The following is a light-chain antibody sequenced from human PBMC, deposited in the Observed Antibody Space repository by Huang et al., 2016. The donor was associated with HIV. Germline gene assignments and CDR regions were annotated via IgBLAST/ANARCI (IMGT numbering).Light chain of an antibody. Sequence: DIQLTQSPSSLSASVGDRVTITCRASQGISSALACYQQKPGKAHELLRHSASNLESGGPSRFSGSGSGTDYTLTNSSLQAEDFATYYCQQYQSIPLSFGGGTKVEIK. CDR1: QGISSA. V-gene: IGKV1-NL1*01. CDR3: QQYQSIPLS. CDR2: SAS. J-gene: IGKJ4*01.